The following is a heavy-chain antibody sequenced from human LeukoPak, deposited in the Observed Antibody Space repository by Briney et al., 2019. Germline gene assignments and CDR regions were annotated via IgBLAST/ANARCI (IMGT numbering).Heavy chain of an antibody. CDR2: IFYSGST. CDR3: ARAQKKYYYDSSGYYSRDYFDY. D-gene: IGHD3-22*01. V-gene: IGHV4-59*01. Sequence: SETLSLTCTVSGGSISSYYWSWIRQPPGKGLEWIGYIFYSGSTNYNPSLKSRVTISVDTSKNQFSLKLNSVTAADTAVYYCARAQKKYYYDSSGYYSRDYFDYWGQGTLVTVSS. J-gene: IGHJ4*02. CDR1: GGSISSYY.